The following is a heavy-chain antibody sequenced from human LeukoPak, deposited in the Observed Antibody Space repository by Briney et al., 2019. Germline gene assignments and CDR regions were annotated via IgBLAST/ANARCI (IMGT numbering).Heavy chain of an antibody. V-gene: IGHV3-30*02. CDR3: AKINMAPGITGTTRDY. CDR1: GFTFSSYG. CDR2: IRYDGSNK. J-gene: IGHJ4*02. Sequence: GGSLRLSCAASGFTFSSYGMHWVRQAPGKGLEWVAFIRYDGSNKYYADSVKGRFTISRDNSKNTLYLQMNSLRAEDTAVYYCAKINMAPGITGTTRDYWGQGTLVTASS. D-gene: IGHD1-14*01.